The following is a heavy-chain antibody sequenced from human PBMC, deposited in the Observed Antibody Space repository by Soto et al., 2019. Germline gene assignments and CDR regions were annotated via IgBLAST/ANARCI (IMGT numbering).Heavy chain of an antibody. V-gene: IGHV4-59*12. CDR1: GGSIGTYY. Sequence: PSETLSLTCTVSGGSIGTYYWSWIRQPPGKGLEWIGYIYYRGNTDYNPSLKSRVAISVDTSKNEFSLNLSSVAAADTAVYYCARDQSWHDLVWWFDPWGQGTLVTVSS. J-gene: IGHJ5*02. CDR3: ARDQSWHDLVWWFDP. CDR2: IYYRGNT. D-gene: IGHD1-1*01.